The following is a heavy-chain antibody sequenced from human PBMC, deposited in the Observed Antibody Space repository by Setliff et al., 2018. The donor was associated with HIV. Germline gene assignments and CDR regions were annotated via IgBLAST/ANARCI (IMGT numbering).Heavy chain of an antibody. CDR1: GYTFSTYS. V-gene: IGHV1-3*01. CDR3: ARVYCSGGACYSLNS. CDR2: INPGSGDT. Sequence: ASVKVSCKASGYTFSTYSIHWVRQAPGQRLEWMGWINPGSGDTQYSQKLQGRITITRDSSASTVYLELSSLRFEDTAVYYCARVYCSGGACYSLNSWGQGALVTVSS. J-gene: IGHJ4*02. D-gene: IGHD2-15*01.